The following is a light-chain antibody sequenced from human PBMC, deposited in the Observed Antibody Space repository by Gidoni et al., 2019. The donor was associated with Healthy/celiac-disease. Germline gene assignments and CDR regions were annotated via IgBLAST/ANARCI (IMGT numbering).Light chain of an antibody. V-gene: IGKV3-11*01. Sequence: ELVLTQSPATLSLSPGESATLSCRASQSVSSYLAWYQQKPGQAPRLLIYDASNRATGIPARFSGSGSGTDFTLTISSLEPEDFAVYYCQQRSNWPITFGQXTRLEIK. CDR1: QSVSSY. J-gene: IGKJ5*01. CDR3: QQRSNWPIT. CDR2: DAS.